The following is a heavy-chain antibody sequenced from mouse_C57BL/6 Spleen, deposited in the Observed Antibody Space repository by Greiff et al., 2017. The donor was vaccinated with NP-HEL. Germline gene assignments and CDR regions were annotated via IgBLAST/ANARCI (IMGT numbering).Heavy chain of an antibody. CDR3: ARLGFTTAFDY. CDR1: GYTFTSYW. J-gene: IGHJ2*01. CDR2: IYPSDSET. Sequence: QVQLQQPGAELVRPGSSVKLSCKASGYTFTSYWMDWVKQRPGQGLEWIGNIYPSDSETHYNQKFKDKATLTVDKSSSTAYMQLSSLTSEDSAVYYCARLGFTTAFDYWGQGTTLTVSS. V-gene: IGHV1-61*01. D-gene: IGHD1-2*01.